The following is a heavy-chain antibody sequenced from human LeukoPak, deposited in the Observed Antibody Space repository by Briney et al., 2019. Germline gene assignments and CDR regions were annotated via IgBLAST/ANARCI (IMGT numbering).Heavy chain of an antibody. D-gene: IGHD3-22*01. J-gene: IGHJ1*01. Sequence: SVKVSCKASGGTFSSYAFSWVRQAPGQELEWMGGIIPIFGTANYAQKFQGRVTITTDESTSTAYMELSSLRSEDTAVYYCARAMYYYDSSGYYSEYFQHWGQGTLVTVSS. V-gene: IGHV1-69*05. CDR2: IIPIFGTA. CDR1: GGTFSSYA. CDR3: ARAMYYYDSSGYYSEYFQH.